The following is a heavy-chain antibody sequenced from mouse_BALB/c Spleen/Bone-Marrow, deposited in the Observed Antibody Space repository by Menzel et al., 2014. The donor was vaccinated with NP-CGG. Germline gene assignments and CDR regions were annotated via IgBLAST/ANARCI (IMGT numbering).Heavy chain of an antibody. D-gene: IGHD1-1*01. V-gene: IGHV3-5*02. CDR3: ARYLGAYFDY. Sequence: EVQLQQSGPGLVKPSQTVSLTCTVTGISVTTGNYRWSWIRQFPGNKLEWIGYIYYSGTITYNPSLTSRTTITRDTSKNQSFLEMNSLTAEDTATYYCARYLGAYFDYWGQGTTPTVSS. J-gene: IGHJ2*01. CDR2: IYYSGTI. CDR1: GISVTTGNYR.